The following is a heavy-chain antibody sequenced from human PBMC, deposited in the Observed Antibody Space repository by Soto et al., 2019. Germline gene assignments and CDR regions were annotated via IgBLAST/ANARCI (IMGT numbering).Heavy chain of an antibody. CDR3: AKVINSGYDYLDIDF. CDR2: ILYDGAYT. J-gene: IGHJ4*02. V-gene: IGHV3-30*18. D-gene: IGHD5-12*01. Sequence: VHLVESGGGVVQPGRSLRLSCAASGFTFSHYAMHWVRQAPGKGLEWVAVILYDGAYTYYADYVKGRFTISRDNSKNTLFLQMNSLRPGDAALYSCAKVINSGYDYLDIDFWGQGTKVTVSS. CDR1: GFTFSHYA.